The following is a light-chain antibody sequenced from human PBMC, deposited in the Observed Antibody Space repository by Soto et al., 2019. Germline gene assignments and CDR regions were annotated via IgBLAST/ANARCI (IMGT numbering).Light chain of an antibody. J-gene: IGLJ2*01. CDR1: SSNIGSNY. CDR2: SNN. Sequence: QSVLTQPPSASGTPGQRVTISCSGSSSNIGSNYVYWYQQLPGTAPKLLIYSNNQRPSGVPDRFSGSKSGTSASLAISRLRSEDEPDYYCGAWDDSLRGPAFGGGTKLTVL. CDR3: GAWDDSLRGPA. V-gene: IGLV1-47*02.